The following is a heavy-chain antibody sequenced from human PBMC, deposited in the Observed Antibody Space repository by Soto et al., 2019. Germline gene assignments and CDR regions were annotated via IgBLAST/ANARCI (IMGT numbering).Heavy chain of an antibody. Sequence: QLQLQESGPGLVKPSETLSLTCSVSGGSITTSSYNWDWIRQTTGKGLEWIGTFYYDGSTSYNPPLRCPVTISVDTSKNHFAPKVNSVTAADTAVYYCARFYGNAFDVWGRWTVVTVSS. CDR2: FYYDGST. D-gene: IGHD3-10*01. V-gene: IGHV4-39*02. CDR1: GGSITTSSYN. J-gene: IGHJ3*01. CDR3: ARFYGNAFDV.